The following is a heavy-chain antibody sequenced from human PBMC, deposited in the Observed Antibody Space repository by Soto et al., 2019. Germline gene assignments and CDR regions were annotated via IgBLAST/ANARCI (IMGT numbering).Heavy chain of an antibody. D-gene: IGHD6-19*01. Sequence: EVQLVESGGGLVQPGGSLRLSCAASGFTFSDHYMDWVRQAPGKGLEWVGRPRNKANSYTTEYAAPVKGRFTISRDDSKKSLYLQMNSLKTEDTAVYYCARVFYIRGDSSGSDAFDIWGQGTMVTVSS. V-gene: IGHV3-72*01. CDR2: PRNKANSYTT. J-gene: IGHJ3*02. CDR1: GFTFSDHY. CDR3: ARVFYIRGDSSGSDAFDI.